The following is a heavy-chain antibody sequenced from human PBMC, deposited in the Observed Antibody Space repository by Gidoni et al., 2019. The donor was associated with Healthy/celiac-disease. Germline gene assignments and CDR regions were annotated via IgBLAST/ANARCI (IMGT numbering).Heavy chain of an antibody. Sequence: QAPGQGLEWMAWISAYNGNTNYAQKLQGRVTMTTATSTSTAYMELRSLRSDDTSVYYCGRASIGGVGELLGWFDPWGQGTLVTVSS. CDR3: GRASIGGVGELLGWFDP. V-gene: IGHV1-18*01. J-gene: IGHJ5*02. D-gene: IGHD3-10*01. CDR2: ISAYNGNT.